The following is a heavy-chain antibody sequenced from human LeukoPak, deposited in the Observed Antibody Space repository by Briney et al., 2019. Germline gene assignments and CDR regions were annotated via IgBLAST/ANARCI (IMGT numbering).Heavy chain of an antibody. Sequence: GGSLRLSCAASGFTFSSYGMHWVRQAPGKGLEWVAIIRYDGSNKYYADSVKGRFTISRDNSKNTLYLQMNSLRAEDTAVYYCAKVKGTGIAAAATRYFDLWGRGTLVTVSS. CDR2: IRYDGSNK. CDR3: AKVKGTGIAAAATRYFDL. D-gene: IGHD6-13*01. CDR1: GFTFSSYG. V-gene: IGHV3-30*02. J-gene: IGHJ2*01.